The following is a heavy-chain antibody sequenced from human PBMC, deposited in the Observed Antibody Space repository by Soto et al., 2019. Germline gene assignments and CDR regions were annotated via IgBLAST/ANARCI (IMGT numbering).Heavy chain of an antibody. V-gene: IGHV1-18*01. Sequence: QVHLVQSGAEVKNPGASVKVSCKGSGYDFTTYGITWVRQAPGQGLEWMAWISAHNGNTNYAPNLQGRVTVTRDTSTSTAYIELRSLRSDDTAVYYCARGGYVDYWGQGALVTVSS. CDR3: ARGGYVDY. CDR1: GYDFTTYG. D-gene: IGHD1-1*01. CDR2: ISAHNGNT. J-gene: IGHJ4*02.